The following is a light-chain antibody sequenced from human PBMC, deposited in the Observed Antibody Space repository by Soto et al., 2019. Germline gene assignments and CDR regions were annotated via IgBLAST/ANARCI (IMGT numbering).Light chain of an antibody. Sequence: EIVLTQSPATLSLSPGERATLSCRASQSVSSYLAWYQQKPGQAPRLLIYDASNRATGIPARFSGSGSGTDFTLPISSLEPEDFAVYYCQQRSNWLPDVTFGQGTRLEIK. CDR3: QQRSNWLPDVT. CDR2: DAS. J-gene: IGKJ5*01. V-gene: IGKV3-11*01. CDR1: QSVSSY.